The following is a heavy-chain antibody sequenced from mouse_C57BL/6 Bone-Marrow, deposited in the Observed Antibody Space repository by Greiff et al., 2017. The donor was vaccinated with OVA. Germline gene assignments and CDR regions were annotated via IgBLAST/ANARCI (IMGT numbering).Heavy chain of an antibody. CDR3: VRLGGAWFAY. Sequence: EVHLVESGGGLVQPKGSLKLSCAASGFSFNTYAMNWVRQAPGKGLEWVARIRSKSNNYATYYADSVKDRFTISRDDSESMLYLQMNNLKTEDTAMYYCVRLGGAWFAYWGQGTLVTVSA. CDR1: GFSFNTYA. CDR2: IRSKSNNYAT. V-gene: IGHV10-1*01. J-gene: IGHJ3*01.